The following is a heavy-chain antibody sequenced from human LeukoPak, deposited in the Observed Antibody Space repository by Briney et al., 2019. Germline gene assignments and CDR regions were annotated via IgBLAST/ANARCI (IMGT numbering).Heavy chain of an antibody. J-gene: IGHJ3*02. CDR1: GFTFSSYG. V-gene: IGHV3-30*03. D-gene: IGHD6-13*01. CDR3: AREGGIAAAGTGAFDI. CDR2: ISYDGSNK. Sequence: GGSPRLSCAASGFTFSSYGMHWVRQAPGKGLEWVAVISYDGSNKYYADSVKGRFTISRDNAKNSLYLQMNSLRAEDTAVYYCAREGGIAAAGTGAFDIWGQGTMVTVSS.